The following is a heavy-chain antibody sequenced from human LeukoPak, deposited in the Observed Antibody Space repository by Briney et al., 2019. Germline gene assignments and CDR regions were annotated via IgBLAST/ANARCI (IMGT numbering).Heavy chain of an antibody. Sequence: PGGSLRLSCAASGFTFSSYAMSWVRQAPGKGLEWVSAISGSGGSTYYADSVKGRFTISRDNSKNTLYLQMNSLRAEDTAVYYCAKGGGWYSYGHAVDYWGQGTLVTVSS. CDR2: ISGSGGST. V-gene: IGHV3-23*01. D-gene: IGHD5-18*01. CDR3: AKGGGWYSYGHAVDY. J-gene: IGHJ4*02. CDR1: GFTFSSYA.